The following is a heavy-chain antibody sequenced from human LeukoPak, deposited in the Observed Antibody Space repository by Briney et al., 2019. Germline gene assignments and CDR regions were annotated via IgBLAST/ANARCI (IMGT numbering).Heavy chain of an antibody. Sequence: GGSLSLYCAASGFTISSYAMSWVRQAQGKGLEWVSAISGSGGSTYYADPVKGRFTISRDNSKNTLYLKMNSLRAEDTAVYYCAKPLAAAGTGLFDCWGQGTLVTVSS. CDR2: ISGSGGST. CDR1: GFTISSYA. V-gene: IGHV3-23*01. J-gene: IGHJ4*02. CDR3: AKPLAAAGTGLFDC. D-gene: IGHD6-13*01.